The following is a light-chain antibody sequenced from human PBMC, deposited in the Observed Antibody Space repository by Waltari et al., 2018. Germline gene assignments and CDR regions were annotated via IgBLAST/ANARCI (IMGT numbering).Light chain of an antibody. V-gene: IGLV3-21*02. CDR3: QVCDTATDHWV. Sequence: SYVLTQPPPVSVAPGQTATITCGGDHIESQTVHWYQQKPGQAPLLVVFDNADRPSGIPERFSGSNSGNTATLTITRVEVGDEADFYCQVCDTATDHWVFGGGTKLTVL. CDR2: DNA. J-gene: IGLJ3*02. CDR1: HIESQT.